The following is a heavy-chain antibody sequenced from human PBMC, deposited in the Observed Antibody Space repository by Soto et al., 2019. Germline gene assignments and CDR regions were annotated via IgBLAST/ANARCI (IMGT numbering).Heavy chain of an antibody. CDR3: VSVVFNYYDSSCEPRRYGMSF. Sequence: SETLSLSCTVSGGSISSGGYYWSWIRQHQGKGLEWIGYIYYSGSTYYNPSLKSRVTISVDTSKNQFSLKLSSVTAPDTAVYYCVSVVFNYYDSSCEPRRYGMSFWGRGSTVTVSS. D-gene: IGHD3-22*01. J-gene: IGHJ6*02. V-gene: IGHV4-31*03. CDR2: IYYSGST. CDR1: GGSISSGGYY.